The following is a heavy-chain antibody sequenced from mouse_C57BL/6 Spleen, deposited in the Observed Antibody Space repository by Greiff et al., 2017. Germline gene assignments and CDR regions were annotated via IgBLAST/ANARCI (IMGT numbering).Heavy chain of an antibody. V-gene: IGHV14-1*01. CDR2: IDPEDGDT. CDR3: TTGIDDGPHGDYFDY. Sequence: EVQLQQSGAELVRPGASVKLSCTASGFNIKDYYMHWVKQRPEQGLEWIGRIDPEDGDTEYAPKFQGKATMTADTSSNTAYLQLSSLTSEDTAVYYCTTGIDDGPHGDYFDYWGQGTTLTVSS. CDR1: GFNIKDYY. D-gene: IGHD2-3*01. J-gene: IGHJ2*01.